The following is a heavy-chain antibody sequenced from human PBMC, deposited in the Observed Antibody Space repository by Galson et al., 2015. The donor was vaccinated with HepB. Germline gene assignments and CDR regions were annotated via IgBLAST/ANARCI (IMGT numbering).Heavy chain of an antibody. CDR2: INPNNGGT. Sequence: SVKVSCKASGYTFSGHYIHWVRQAPGQGLEWMGWINPNNGGTNYAQKFQGWVTMTRDTSITTAYMELSRLRPDDTAVYYCARDRAPTGNHDYGMDVWGQGTTVTVSS. D-gene: IGHD2-8*02. J-gene: IGHJ6*02. CDR3: ARDRAPTGNHDYGMDV. CDR1: GYTFSGHY. V-gene: IGHV1-2*04.